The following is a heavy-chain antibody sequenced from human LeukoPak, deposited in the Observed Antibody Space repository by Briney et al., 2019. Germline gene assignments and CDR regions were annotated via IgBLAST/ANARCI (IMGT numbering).Heavy chain of an antibody. V-gene: IGHV1-18*04. CDR3: ARDGGGYYRDYYYYGMDV. CDR1: GYSFTGYY. CDR2: ISAYNGNT. D-gene: IGHD3-3*01. Sequence: GASVKVSCKASGYSFTGYYLHWVRQAPGQGLEWMGWISAYNGNTNYAQKLQGRVTMTTDTSTSTAYMELRSLRSDDTAVYYCARDGGGYYRDYYYYGMDVWGQGTTVTVSS. J-gene: IGHJ6*02.